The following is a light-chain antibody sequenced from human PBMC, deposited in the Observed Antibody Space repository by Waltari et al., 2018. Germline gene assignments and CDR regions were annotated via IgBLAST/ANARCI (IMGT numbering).Light chain of an antibody. J-gene: IGLJ3*02. CDR3: ETGGHGTWV. V-gene: IGLV4-69*01. CDR1: SGHSSNI. CDR2: VNSDGSH. Sequence: QLVLTQSPSASASLGASVKLTCTLSSGHSSNIIAWLQQRPERGPRYLMKVNSDGSHRKGDDIHDRFSGSSSWAERYLTISSLQSEDEADYYCETGGHGTWVFGGGTKLTVL.